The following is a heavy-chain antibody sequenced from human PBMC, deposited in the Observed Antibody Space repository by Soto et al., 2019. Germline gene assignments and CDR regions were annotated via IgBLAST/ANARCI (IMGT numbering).Heavy chain of an antibody. CDR1: GDTISTGGYS. CDR2: TYHSGNP. CDR3: AXXTYGDYVGYFDP. D-gene: IGHD4-17*01. Sequence: QLQLQESGSRLVKSSETLSLTCAVSGDTISTGGYSWAWIRQPPGKPLEWIGHTYHSGNPYYNPSLKSRXIXXXXXXXXXXXXXXXXXXXXXXXVYYCAXXTYGDYVGYFDPWGQGTLVTVSS. J-gene: IGHJ5*02. V-gene: IGHV4-30-2*01.